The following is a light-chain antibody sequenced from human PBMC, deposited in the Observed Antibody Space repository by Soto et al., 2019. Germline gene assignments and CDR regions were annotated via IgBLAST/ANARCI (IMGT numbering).Light chain of an antibody. CDR3: SSYTSSSTYV. V-gene: IGLV2-14*01. Sequence: QSVLTQPASVSGSPGQSITISCTGTSSDVGGYNYVSWYQQHPGKAPKLMIYEVSNRPSGVSNRFSGSKSGNTASLIISGLLAEDEADYYCSSYTSSSTYVFGTGTKLTVL. CDR1: SSDVGGYNY. J-gene: IGLJ1*01. CDR2: EVS.